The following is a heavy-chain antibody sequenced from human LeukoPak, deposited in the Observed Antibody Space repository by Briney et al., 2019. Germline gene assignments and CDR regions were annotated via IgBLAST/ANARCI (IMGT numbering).Heavy chain of an antibody. CDR3: ARSRGYYYDSSGYEFDY. CDR2: IYSGGST. Sequence: GGSLRLSCAASGFTVSSNYMSWDRQAPGKGLEWVSVIYSGGSTYYADSVKGRFTISRDNSKNTLYLQMNSLRAEDTAVYYCARSRGYYYDSSGYEFDYWGQGTLVTVSS. D-gene: IGHD3-22*01. J-gene: IGHJ4*02. V-gene: IGHV3-53*01. CDR1: GFTVSSNY.